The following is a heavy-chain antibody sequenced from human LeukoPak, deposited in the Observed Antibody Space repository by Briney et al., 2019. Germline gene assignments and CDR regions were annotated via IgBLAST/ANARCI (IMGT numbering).Heavy chain of an antibody. Sequence: GASVKVSCKASGYTFTSYGISWVRQAPGQGLERMGWISAYNGNTNYAQKLQGRVTMTTDTSTSTAYMELRSLRSDDTAVYYCARVRRIVVVTAIHLFDYWGQGTLVTVSS. V-gene: IGHV1-18*04. CDR1: GYTFTSYG. D-gene: IGHD2-21*02. J-gene: IGHJ4*02. CDR2: ISAYNGNT. CDR3: ARVRRIVVVTAIHLFDY.